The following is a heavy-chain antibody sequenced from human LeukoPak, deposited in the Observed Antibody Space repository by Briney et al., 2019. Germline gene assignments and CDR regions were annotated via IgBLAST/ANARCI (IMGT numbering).Heavy chain of an antibody. V-gene: IGHV3-74*01. Sequence: GGSLRLSCATSGFTFTTFWMHWVRQAPGKGLVWVSRINHDGSSTNYADSVKGRFTISRDNAKNTVYLQMNSLRAEDTAVYHCVRGDRRDFWGQGTLVTVSS. J-gene: IGHJ4*02. CDR3: VRGDRRDF. D-gene: IGHD3-16*01. CDR1: GFTFTTFW. CDR2: INHDGSST.